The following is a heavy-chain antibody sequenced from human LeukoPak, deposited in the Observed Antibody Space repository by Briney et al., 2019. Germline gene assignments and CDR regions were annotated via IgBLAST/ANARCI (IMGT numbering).Heavy chain of an antibody. Sequence: SETLSLTCTVSGGSISSYYWSWIRRPPGKGLEWIGYIYYSGSTNYNPSLKSRVTISVDTSKNQFSLKLSSVTAADTAVYYCARAPPHYDYYRDVWGKGTTVTVSS. J-gene: IGHJ6*03. CDR3: ARAPPHYDYYRDV. V-gene: IGHV4-59*01. CDR1: GGSISSYY. CDR2: IYYSGST.